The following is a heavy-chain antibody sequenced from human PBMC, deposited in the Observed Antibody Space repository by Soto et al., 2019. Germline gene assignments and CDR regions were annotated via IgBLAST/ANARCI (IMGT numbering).Heavy chain of an antibody. D-gene: IGHD3-22*01. CDR3: AKDYSRVGSAMIVVVITQTFDY. V-gene: IGHV3-23*01. CDR2: ISGSGGST. J-gene: IGHJ4*02. Sequence: GGSLRLSCAASGFTFSSYAMSWVRQAPGKGLEWVSAISGSGGSTYYADSVKGRFTISRDNSKNTLYLQMNSLRAEDTAVYYCAKDYSRVGSAMIVVVITQTFDYWGQGTLVTVSS. CDR1: GFTFSSYA.